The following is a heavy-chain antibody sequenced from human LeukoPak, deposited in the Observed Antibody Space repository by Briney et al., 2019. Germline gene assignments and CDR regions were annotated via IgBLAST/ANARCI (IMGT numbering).Heavy chain of an antibody. CDR3: ARAPSWSGFYVGYYFDY. J-gene: IGHJ4*02. CDR1: GYTFTSYD. D-gene: IGHD3-3*01. V-gene: IGHV1-8*01. CDR2: MNPNSGNT. Sequence: PGASVKVSGKASGYTFTSYDINWVRQATGQGLEWMGWMNPNSGNTGYAQKFQGRLTMTRNTSISTAYLELSSLSSEDTAVYYCARAPSWSGFYVGYYFDYWGQGTLVTVSS.